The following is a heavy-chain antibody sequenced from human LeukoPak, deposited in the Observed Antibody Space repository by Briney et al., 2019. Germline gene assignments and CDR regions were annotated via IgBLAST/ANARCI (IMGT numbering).Heavy chain of an antibody. J-gene: IGHJ6*03. CDR2: INHSGST. CDR3: ARRSYLVRGVTRYYYMGV. V-gene: IGHV4-34*01. CDR1: GGSFSGYY. Sequence: PSETLSLTCAVYGGSFSGYYWSWIRQPPGKGLEWIGEINHSGSTNYNPSLKSRVTISVDTSKNQFSLKLSSVTAADTAVYYCARRSYLVRGVTRYYYMGVWGKGTTVTISS. D-gene: IGHD3-10*01.